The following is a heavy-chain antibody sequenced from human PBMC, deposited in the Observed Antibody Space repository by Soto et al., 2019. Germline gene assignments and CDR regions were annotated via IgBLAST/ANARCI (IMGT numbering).Heavy chain of an antibody. CDR2: IYYSGST. CDR1: GGSISSYY. J-gene: IGHJ6*03. Sequence: SETLSLTCTVSGGSISSYYWSWIRQPPGKGLEWIGYIYYSGSTNYNASLKSRVTISVDTSKNQFSLKLSSVTAAAPAEYYSERDRDYDFWSGYSPWHYMAVWGKGTTFTVSS. V-gene: IGHV4-59*01. CDR3: ERDRDYDFWSGYSPWHYMAV. D-gene: IGHD3-3*01.